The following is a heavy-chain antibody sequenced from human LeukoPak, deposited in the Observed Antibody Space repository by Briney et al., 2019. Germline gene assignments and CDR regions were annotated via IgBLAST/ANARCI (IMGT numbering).Heavy chain of an antibody. Sequence: PSETLSLTCTVSGGSISSSSYYWGWIRQPPGKGLEWIGSIYYSGSTYYNPSLKSRVTISVDTSKNQFSLKLSSVTAADTAVYYCARDTTGFDYWGQGTLVTVSS. CDR1: GGSISSSSYY. V-gene: IGHV4-39*07. CDR2: IYYSGST. J-gene: IGHJ4*02. CDR3: ARDTTGFDY. D-gene: IGHD1-1*01.